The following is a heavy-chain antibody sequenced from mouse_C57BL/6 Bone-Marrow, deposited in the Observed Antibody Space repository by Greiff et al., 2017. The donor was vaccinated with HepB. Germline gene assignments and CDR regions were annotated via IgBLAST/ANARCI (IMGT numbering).Heavy chain of an antibody. CDR1: GFTFTDYY. J-gene: IGHJ4*01. Sequence: EVKVVESGGGLVQPGGSLSLSCAASGFTFTDYYMSWVRQPPGKALEWLGFIRNKANGYTTEYSASVKGRFTISRDNSQSILYLQMNALRAEDSATYDCARYDGYPYYYAMDYWGQGTSVTVSS. D-gene: IGHD2-3*01. CDR2: IRNKANGYTT. CDR3: ARYDGYPYYYAMDY. V-gene: IGHV7-3*01.